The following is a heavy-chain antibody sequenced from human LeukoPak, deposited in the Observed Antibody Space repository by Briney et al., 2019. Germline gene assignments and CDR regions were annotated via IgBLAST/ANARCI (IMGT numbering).Heavy chain of an antibody. J-gene: IGHJ3*02. CDR2: ISAYNGNT. Sequence: ASVKVSCKASGYTFTSYGISWVRQAPGQGLEWMGWISAYNGNTNYAQKLQGRVTMTTDTSTSTAYMEMRSLRSDDTAVYYCARVPIGVIPGGGDDAFDIWGQGTMVTVSS. V-gene: IGHV1-18*04. CDR3: ARVPIGVIPGGGDDAFDI. CDR1: GYTFTSYG. D-gene: IGHD2-2*01.